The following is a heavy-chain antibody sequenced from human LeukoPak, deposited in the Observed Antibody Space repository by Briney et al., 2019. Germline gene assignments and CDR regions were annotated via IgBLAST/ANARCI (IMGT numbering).Heavy chain of an antibody. D-gene: IGHD3-22*01. CDR2: IKQEGSET. V-gene: IGHV3-7*01. CDR1: EFTFSNYW. CDR3: ARGGQCSGYYYFDN. Sequence: GGSLRLSCTASEFTFSNYWMSWVRQAPGKGLEWVANIKQEGSETYSVDSVKGRFTISRDNAKNSMYLQMNSLRAEDTALYYCARGGQCSGYYYFDNTGQGDLVTVSS. J-gene: IGHJ4*02.